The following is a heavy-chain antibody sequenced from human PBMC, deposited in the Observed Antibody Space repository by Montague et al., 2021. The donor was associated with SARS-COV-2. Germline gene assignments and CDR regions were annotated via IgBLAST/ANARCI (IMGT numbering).Heavy chain of an antibody. V-gene: IGHV4-31*03. D-gene: IGHD3-22*01. CDR3: ARSPEPMIILIITSLNWYFDL. CDR2: IYYSGST. CDR1: GGSISSGGYY. Sequence: TLSLTCTVSGGSISSGGYYWSWIRQHPGKGLEWIGYIYYSGSTYYNPSLKSRVTISVDTSKNQFSLKMSSVTVADTAVYYCARSPEPMIILIITSLNWYFDLGGRGTLVTVSS. J-gene: IGHJ2*01.